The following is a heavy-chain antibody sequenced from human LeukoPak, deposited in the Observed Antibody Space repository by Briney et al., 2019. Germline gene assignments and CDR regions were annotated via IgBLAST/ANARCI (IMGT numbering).Heavy chain of an antibody. Sequence: SETLSLTCTVSGGSISSYYWSWIRQPPGKGLEWIGYIYYSGSTNYNPSLKSRVTISVDTSKNQFSLKLSSVTAADTAVYYCARVVAAAGNNWFDPWGQGTLVTVSS. CDR2: IYYSGST. CDR1: GGSISSYY. CDR3: ARVVAAAGNNWFDP. D-gene: IGHD6-13*01. V-gene: IGHV4-59*01. J-gene: IGHJ5*02.